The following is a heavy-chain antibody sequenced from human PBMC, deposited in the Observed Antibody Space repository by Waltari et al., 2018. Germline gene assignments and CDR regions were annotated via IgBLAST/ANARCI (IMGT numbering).Heavy chain of an antibody. CDR1: GGSISSGSYY. J-gene: IGHJ6*02. D-gene: IGHD4-17*01. Sequence: QVQLQESGPGLVKPSQTLSLTCTVSGGSISSGSYYWSWIRQPAGKGLEWIGRIYTSGSTNYNPSLKSRVTISVDTSKNQFSLKLSSVTAADTAVYYCASSILGYNDYGDYGYYYYGMDVWGQGTTVTVSS. CDR2: IYTSGST. V-gene: IGHV4-61*02. CDR3: ASSILGYNDYGDYGYYYYGMDV.